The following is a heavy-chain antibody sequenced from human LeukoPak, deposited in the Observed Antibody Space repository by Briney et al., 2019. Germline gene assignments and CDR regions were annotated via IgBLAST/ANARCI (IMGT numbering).Heavy chain of an antibody. D-gene: IGHD6-6*01. J-gene: IGHJ4*02. CDR2: IYSGGST. V-gene: IGHV3-53*01. Sequence: GGSLRLSCAASGFTVSSNYMSWVRQAPGKGLEWVSVIYSGGSTYYADSVKGRFAISRDNSKNTLYLQMNSLRAEDTAVYYCAKRFIAAREYYFDYWGQGTLVTVSS. CDR1: GFTVSSNY. CDR3: AKRFIAAREYYFDY.